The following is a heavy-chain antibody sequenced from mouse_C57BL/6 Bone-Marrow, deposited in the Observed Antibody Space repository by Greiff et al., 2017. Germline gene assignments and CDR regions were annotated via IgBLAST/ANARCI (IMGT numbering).Heavy chain of an antibody. Sequence: ESGPGLVKPSQSLSLTCSVTGYSITSGYYWNWIRQFPGNKLEWMGYISYDGSNNYNPSLKNRISITRDTSKNQFFLKLNSVTTEDTATYYCARDYYGSSYVYWYFDVWGTGTTVTVSS. CDR2: ISYDGSN. CDR1: GYSITSGYY. V-gene: IGHV3-6*01. CDR3: ARDYYGSSYVYWYFDV. D-gene: IGHD1-1*01. J-gene: IGHJ1*03.